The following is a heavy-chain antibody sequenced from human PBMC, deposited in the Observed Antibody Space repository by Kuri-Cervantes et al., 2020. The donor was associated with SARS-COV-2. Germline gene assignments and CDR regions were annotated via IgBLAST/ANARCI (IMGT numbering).Heavy chain of an antibody. D-gene: IGHD4-17*01. Sequence: SDTLSLTFPVSGASISSSNYYWGWIRQPPGKGLEWIGSISYSGNTSHNPSLKSLVTISLDTSKNQFSLRLTSVTAADSAVYYCARHLGGYGDRGFDFWGQGTLVTVSS. CDR2: ISYSGNT. CDR1: GASISSSNYY. CDR3: ARHLGGYGDRGFDF. J-gene: IGHJ4*02. V-gene: IGHV4-39*01.